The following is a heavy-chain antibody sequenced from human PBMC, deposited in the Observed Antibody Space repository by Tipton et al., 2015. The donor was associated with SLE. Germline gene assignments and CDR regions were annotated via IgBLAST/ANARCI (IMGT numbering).Heavy chain of an antibody. CDR2: IIPIFGTV. CDR1: GGTYSSYA. Sequence: SGPEVKKPGSSVKVSCKASGGTYSSYAISWVRQAPGQGLEWMGGIIPIFGTVNYAQKFQGRVTITADESTRTAYMELSSLRSEDTAVYYCALTVTTDYYGMDVWGQGTTVTVSS. J-gene: IGHJ6*02. D-gene: IGHD4-17*01. CDR3: ALTVTTDYYGMDV. V-gene: IGHV1-69*01.